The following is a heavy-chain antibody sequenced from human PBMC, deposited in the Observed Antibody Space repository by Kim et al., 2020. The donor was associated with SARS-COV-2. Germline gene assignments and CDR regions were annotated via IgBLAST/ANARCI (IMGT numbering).Heavy chain of an antibody. Sequence: GGSLRLSCAASGFTFSSYAMHWVRQAPGKGLEWVAVISYDGSNKYYADSVKGRFTISRDNSKNTLYLQMNSLRAEDTAVYYCARGMRYGMDVWGQGTTVTVSS. J-gene: IGHJ6*02. CDR2: ISYDGSNK. CDR3: ARGMRYGMDV. V-gene: IGHV3-30*04. CDR1: GFTFSSYA.